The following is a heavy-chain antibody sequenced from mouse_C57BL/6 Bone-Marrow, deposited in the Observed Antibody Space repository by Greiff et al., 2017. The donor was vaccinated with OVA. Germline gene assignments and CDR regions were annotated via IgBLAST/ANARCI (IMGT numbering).Heavy chain of an antibody. CDR1: GYTFTSYT. CDR3: ARRDYYGSSSFAY. D-gene: IGHD1-1*01. Sequence: VKLQQSGAELARPGASVKMSCKASGYTFTSYTMHWVKQRPGQGLEWIGYINPSSGYTKYNQKFKDKATLTADKSSSTAYMQLSSLTSEDSAVYYCARRDYYGSSSFAYWGQGTLVTVSA. J-gene: IGHJ3*01. V-gene: IGHV1-4*01. CDR2: INPSSGYT.